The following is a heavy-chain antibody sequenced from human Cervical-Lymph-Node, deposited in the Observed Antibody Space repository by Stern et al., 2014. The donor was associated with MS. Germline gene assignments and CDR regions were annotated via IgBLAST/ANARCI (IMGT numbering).Heavy chain of an antibody. CDR2: IHSSGST. D-gene: IGHD3-16*01. V-gene: IGHV4-31*03. Sequence: QVQLQESGPGLVKPSQTLSLTCTVSGGSTSSSTFYWSWIRQHPGKGLEWIGYIHSSGSTYYNPSLKSRVSISVDTSKNQFSLNLKSVTAADTAVYYCARDWGAVTSPFYGLDVWGQGTTVTVSS. CDR1: GGSTSSSTFY. CDR3: ARDWGAVTSPFYGLDV. J-gene: IGHJ6*02.